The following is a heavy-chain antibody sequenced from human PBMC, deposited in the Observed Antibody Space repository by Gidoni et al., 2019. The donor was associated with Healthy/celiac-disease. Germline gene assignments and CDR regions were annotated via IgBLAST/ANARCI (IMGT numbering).Heavy chain of an antibody. V-gene: IGHV3-21*01. J-gene: IGHJ6*02. CDR1: GFTFSSYS. D-gene: IGHD2-2*02. CDR3: ARDRDGYCSSTSCYSYYGMDV. CDR2: ISSSSSYI. Sequence: EVQLVESGGGLVKPGGSLRLSCAASGFTFSSYSMNWVRQAPGKGLEWVSSISSSSSYIYYADSVKGRFTISRDNAKNSLYLQMNSLRAEDTAVYYCARDRDGYCSSTSCYSYYGMDVWGQGTTVTVSS.